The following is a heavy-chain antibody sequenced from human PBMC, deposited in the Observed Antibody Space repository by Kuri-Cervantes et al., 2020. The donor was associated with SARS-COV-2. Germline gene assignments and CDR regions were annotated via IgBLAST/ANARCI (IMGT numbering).Heavy chain of an antibody. CDR1: GGSISGYY. D-gene: IGHD6-13*01. J-gene: IGHJ4*02. CDR2: IYHSGST. Sequence: GSLRLSCTVSGGSISGYYWGWIRQPPGKGLEWIGSIYHSGSTYYNPSLKSRVTISVDTSKNQFSLKLSSVTAADTAVYYCARRAAAAGINYWGQGTLVTVSS. V-gene: IGHV4-38-2*02. CDR3: ARRAAAAGINY.